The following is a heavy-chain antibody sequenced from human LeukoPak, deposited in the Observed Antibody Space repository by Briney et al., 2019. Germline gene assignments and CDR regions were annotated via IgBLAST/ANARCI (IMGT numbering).Heavy chain of an antibody. Sequence: ASETLSLTCTVSGYSISSGYYWGWIRQPPGKGLEWIGSIYHSGSTYYNPSLKSRVTISVDTSKNQFSLKLSSVTAADTAVYYCARAEITMVRGGWGTYFDYWGQGTLVTVSS. CDR3: ARAEITMVRGGWGTYFDY. J-gene: IGHJ4*02. D-gene: IGHD3-10*01. V-gene: IGHV4-38-2*02. CDR2: IYHSGST. CDR1: GYSISSGYY.